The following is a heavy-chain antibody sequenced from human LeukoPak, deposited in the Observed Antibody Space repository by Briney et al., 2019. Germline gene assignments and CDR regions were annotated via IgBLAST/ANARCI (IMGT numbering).Heavy chain of an antibody. CDR2: IYYSGST. J-gene: IGHJ4*02. CDR3: ARLIVGADQNFDY. CDR1: GGSISSSSYY. Sequence: KPSETLSLTCTVSGGSISSSSYYWGWIRQPPGKGLEWIGSIYYSGSTYYNPSLKSRVTISVDTSKNQFSLKLSSVTAADTAVYYCARLIVGADQNFDYWGQGTLVTVSS. D-gene: IGHD1-26*01. V-gene: IGHV4-39*01.